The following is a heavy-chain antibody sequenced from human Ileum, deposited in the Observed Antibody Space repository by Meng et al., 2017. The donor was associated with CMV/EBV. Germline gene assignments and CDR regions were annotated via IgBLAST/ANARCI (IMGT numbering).Heavy chain of an antibody. CDR3: ARSCVLGYCFTTSGGAFDP. CDR1: GFTFSSYS. J-gene: IGHJ5*02. V-gene: IGHV4-59*01. CDR2: IYYNGDT. Sequence: ESLKISCAASGFTFSSYSMDWIRQPPGKGLEWIGYIYYNGDTNYNPSLKDRLTISVDTSKNQFSLNLNSVTAADTAVYYCARSCVLGYCFTTSGGAFDPWGQGALVTVSS. D-gene: IGHD3-16*01.